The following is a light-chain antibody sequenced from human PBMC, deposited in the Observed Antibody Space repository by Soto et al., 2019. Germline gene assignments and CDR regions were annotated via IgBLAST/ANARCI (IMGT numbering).Light chain of an antibody. CDR3: QQYNNWPPPYT. V-gene: IGKV3-15*01. CDR1: QSVSSN. J-gene: IGKJ2*01. CDR2: GAS. Sequence: EIVMTQSPATLSVSPGERATLSCRASQSVSSNLAWYQQKPGQAPRLLIYGASTRATGIPARFSGSGSGTEFTLTISSLQSEDFAVYYCQQYNNWPPPYTFGQGTTLEIK.